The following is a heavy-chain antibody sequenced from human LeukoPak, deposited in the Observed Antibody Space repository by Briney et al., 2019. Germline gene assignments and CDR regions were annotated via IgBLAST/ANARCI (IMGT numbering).Heavy chain of an antibody. CDR3: ARGSPVDTAMVDY. J-gene: IGHJ4*02. D-gene: IGHD5-18*01. Sequence: ASVKFSCKASGGTFSSYAISWVRQAPGQGLEWMGGIIPIFGTANYAQKFQGRVTITTDESTSTAYMELSSLRSEDTAVYYCARGSPVDTAMVDYWGQGTLVTVSS. V-gene: IGHV1-69*05. CDR1: GGTFSSYA. CDR2: IIPIFGTA.